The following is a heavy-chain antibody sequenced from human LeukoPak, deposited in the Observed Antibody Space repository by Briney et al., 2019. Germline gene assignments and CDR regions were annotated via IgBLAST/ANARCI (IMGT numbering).Heavy chain of an antibody. D-gene: IGHD3-3*01. CDR1: GGSTSSYY. V-gene: IGHV4-59*01. J-gene: IGHJ4*02. CDR3: ARTYYDFWSGYYYFDY. CDR2: IYYSGST. Sequence: PSETLSLTCTVSGGSTSSYYWSWIRQPPGKGLEWIGYIYYSGSTNYNPSPKSRVTISVDTSKNQFSLKLSSVTAADTAVYYCARTYYDFWSGYYYFDYWGQGTLVTVSS.